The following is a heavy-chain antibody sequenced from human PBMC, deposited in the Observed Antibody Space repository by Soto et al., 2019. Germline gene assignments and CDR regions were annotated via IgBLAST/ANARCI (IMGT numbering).Heavy chain of an antibody. J-gene: IGHJ4*02. V-gene: IGHV3-23*01. CDR3: AKDDFPDRGEDYFYH. Sequence: DVQLLESGGGLVQPGGSLRLSCAASGFSFSNFAMSWVRQAPGKGLEWVSVIGASGDITFYADSVKGRFGISRDNSKNTVYVQVSSLRSEDTDVYFCAKDDFPDRGEDYFYHWGQGTLVTFSS. CDR2: IGASGDIT. D-gene: IGHD2-21*01. CDR1: GFSFSNFA.